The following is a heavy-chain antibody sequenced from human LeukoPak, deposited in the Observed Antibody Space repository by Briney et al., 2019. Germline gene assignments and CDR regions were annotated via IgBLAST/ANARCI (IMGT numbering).Heavy chain of an antibody. Sequence: GGSLRLSCAASGFTFSSYSMNWVRQAPGKGLEWVSSISSSSSYIYYADSVKGRFTISRDNAKNSLYLQMNSLRAEDTAVYYCAKAWPRLGELRGYFDYWGQGTLVTVSS. CDR3: AKAWPRLGELRGYFDY. V-gene: IGHV3-21*01. CDR1: GFTFSSYS. D-gene: IGHD3-16*01. J-gene: IGHJ4*02. CDR2: ISSSSSYI.